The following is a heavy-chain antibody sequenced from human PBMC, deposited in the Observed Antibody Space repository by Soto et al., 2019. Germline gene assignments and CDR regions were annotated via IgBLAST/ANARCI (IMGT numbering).Heavy chain of an antibody. V-gene: IGHV3-33*01. CDR3: ARDRRFLEWLDY. CDR2: IWYDGSNK. J-gene: IGHJ4*02. Sequence: ESGGGVVQPGRSLTLSCVASGFTFTSYGIHWVRQAPGKGLEWVAVIWYDGSNKYYGDPVKGLFSISRDNSKNTVYLQMNSLRAEDTAVYYFARDRRFLEWLDYWGQGTLVSVSS. D-gene: IGHD3-3*01. CDR1: GFTFTSYG.